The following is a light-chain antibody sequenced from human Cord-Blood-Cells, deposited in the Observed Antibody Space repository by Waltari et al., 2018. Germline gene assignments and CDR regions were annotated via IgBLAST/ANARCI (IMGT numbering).Light chain of an antibody. CDR3: QQYDNLPIT. V-gene: IGKV1-33*01. J-gene: IGKJ5*01. CDR2: DAS. Sequence: DIQMTQSPSSLSASVGDRVTITCQASQDISNYLNWYQQKPGKAPKLLIYDASNLETGVPSRFSGSGSGTDFTVSISSLQPEDIATYDCQQYDNLPITFGQGTRLEIK. CDR1: QDISNY.